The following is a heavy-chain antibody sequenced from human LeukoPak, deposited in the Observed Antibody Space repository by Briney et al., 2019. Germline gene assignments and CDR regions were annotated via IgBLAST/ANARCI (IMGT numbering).Heavy chain of an antibody. CDR1: GFSFSVYE. V-gene: IGHV3-48*03. CDR3: TTLTVATHFDY. D-gene: IGHD5-12*01. J-gene: IGHJ4*02. CDR2: ISSSGTTT. Sequence: GGSLRLSCAASGFSFSVYEMHWVRQAPGNGLEWISDISSSGTTTYYADSVKGRFTISRDNAKNSLYLQMNSLRAEDTAVYYCTTLTVATHFDYWGQGTLVTVSS.